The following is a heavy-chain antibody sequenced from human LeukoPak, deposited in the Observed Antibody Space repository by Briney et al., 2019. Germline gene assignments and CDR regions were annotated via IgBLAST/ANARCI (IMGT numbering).Heavy chain of an antibody. CDR3: ARDPYSGNYGNDYYYYMDV. V-gene: IGHV3-21*01. J-gene: IGHJ6*03. CDR2: ITSSGTYI. CDR1: GFTFSNYN. D-gene: IGHD1-26*01. Sequence: GGSLRLSCAASGFTFSNYNMNWVRQAPGKAMEWVSSITSSGTYIFYADSVKGRFTISRDKAKNSLYLQMDSLGPEDTAVYYCARDPYSGNYGNDYYYYMDVWGKGTTVTISS.